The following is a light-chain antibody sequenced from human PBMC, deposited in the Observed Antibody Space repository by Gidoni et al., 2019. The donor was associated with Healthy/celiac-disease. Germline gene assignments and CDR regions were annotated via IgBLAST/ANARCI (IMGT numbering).Light chain of an antibody. Sequence: SSQLPQDPAVSVALGQTVRITCQGDSLRSYYASWYQQKPGQAPVLVIYGKNNRPSGIPDRFSGSSSGNTASLTITGAQAEDEADYYCSSRDSSGNHPVFGGGTKLTVL. V-gene: IGLV3-19*01. J-gene: IGLJ2*01. CDR1: SLRSYY. CDR3: SSRDSSGNHPV. CDR2: GKN.